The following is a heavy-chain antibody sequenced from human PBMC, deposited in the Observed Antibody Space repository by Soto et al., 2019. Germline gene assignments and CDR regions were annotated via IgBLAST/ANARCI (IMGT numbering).Heavy chain of an antibody. CDR2: IYSGGST. V-gene: IGHV3-53*01. D-gene: IGHD5-18*01. CDR1: GFTVSSNY. CDR3: ARENSYGYYYYYGMAV. Sequence: GGSLRLSCAASGFTVSSNYMSWVRQAPGKGLEWVSVIYSGGSTYYADSVKGRFTISRDNSKNTLYLQMNSLRAEDTAVYYCARENSYGYYYYYGMAVGGKGPTVTFSS. J-gene: IGHJ6*04.